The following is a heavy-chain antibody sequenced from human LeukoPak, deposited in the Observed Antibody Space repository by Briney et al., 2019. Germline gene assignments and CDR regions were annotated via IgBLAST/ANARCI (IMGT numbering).Heavy chain of an antibody. J-gene: IGHJ6*04. V-gene: IGHV3-30*04. CDR2: ISYDGSNK. CDR1: GFTVSSYA. CDR3: AELAITMIGGV. Sequence: PGRSLRLSCAASGFTVSSYAMHWLPQAPGKGLVWVAVISYDGSNKYYADSVKGRFTISRDNAKNSLYLQMNSLRAEDTAVYYCAELAITMIGGVWGKGTTVTISS. D-gene: IGHD3-10*02.